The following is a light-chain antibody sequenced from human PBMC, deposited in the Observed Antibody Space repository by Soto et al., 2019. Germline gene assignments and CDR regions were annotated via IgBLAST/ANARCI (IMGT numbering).Light chain of an antibody. CDR3: KQYNSYPIT. CDR2: KET. Sequence: DIPLTQSPSTLSASVGDRVTITCRARQSISSWLAWYQRKPGKAPKLLIYKETSLESGVPSRFSGSGSGTEFTLTISSLQPDDFATYYCKQYNSYPITFGQGTLLEIK. V-gene: IGKV1-5*03. J-gene: IGKJ5*01. CDR1: QSISSW.